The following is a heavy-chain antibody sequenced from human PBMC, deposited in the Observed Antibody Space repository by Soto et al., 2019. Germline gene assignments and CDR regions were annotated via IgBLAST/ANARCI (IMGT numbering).Heavy chain of an antibody. CDR1: GYTFTSYG. J-gene: IGHJ4*02. V-gene: IGHV1-18*01. CDR3: ARDAGYCTNGVCHSDY. D-gene: IGHD2-8*01. CDR2: ISAYSGNT. Sequence: AAVKVSCKACGYTFTSYGISWVRQAPGQGLEWMGWISAYSGNTNYAQKLQGRVTMTTDTSTSTAYMELRSLRSDDTAVYYCARDAGYCTNGVCHSDYWGQGTLVTVSS.